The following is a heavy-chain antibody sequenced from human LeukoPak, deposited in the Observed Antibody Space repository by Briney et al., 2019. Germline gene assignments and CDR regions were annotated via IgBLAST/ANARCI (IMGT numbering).Heavy chain of an antibody. V-gene: IGHV1-46*01. CDR3: ARDVERSGYYLFDY. D-gene: IGHD3-22*01. CDR2: INPTDGST. Sequence: ASVKVSCKASGNTFTSHYLHWMQQAPGQGLEWMGMINPTDGSTSYAQKFQGRVTMTRDTSTSTVYMELSSLRSEDTAVYYCARDVERSGYYLFDYWGQGTLVTVSS. J-gene: IGHJ4*02. CDR1: GNTFTSHY.